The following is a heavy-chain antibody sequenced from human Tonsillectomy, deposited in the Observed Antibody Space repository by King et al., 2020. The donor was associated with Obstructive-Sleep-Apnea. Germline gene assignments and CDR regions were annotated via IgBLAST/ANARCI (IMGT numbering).Heavy chain of an antibody. CDR2: IRWNSGSI. V-gene: IGHV3-9*01. D-gene: IGHD6-19*01. CDR1: GFTFDDYA. J-gene: IGHJ3*02. Sequence: VQLVESGGGLVQPGRSLRLSCAASGFTFDDYAMHWVRQAPGKGLEWVSGIRWNSGSIGYADSVKGRFTISRDNAKNSLYLQMNSLRAEDTALYYCAKGSGYSSGWGAFDIWGQGTMVTVSS. CDR3: AKGSGYSSGWGAFDI.